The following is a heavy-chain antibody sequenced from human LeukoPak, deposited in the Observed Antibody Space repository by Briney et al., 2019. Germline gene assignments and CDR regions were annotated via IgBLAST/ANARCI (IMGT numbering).Heavy chain of an antibody. CDR3: AREAHYGGNQPYYYGMDV. CDR2: IKQDGSEK. CDR1: GFTFSSYW. J-gene: IGHJ6*02. Sequence: GGSLRLSCAASGFTFSSYWMSWVRQAPGKGLEWVANIKQDGSEKYYVDSVKGRFTISRDNAKNSLYLQMNSLRAEDTAAYYCAREAHYGGNQPYYYGMDVWGQGTTVTVSS. V-gene: IGHV3-7*01. D-gene: IGHD4-23*01.